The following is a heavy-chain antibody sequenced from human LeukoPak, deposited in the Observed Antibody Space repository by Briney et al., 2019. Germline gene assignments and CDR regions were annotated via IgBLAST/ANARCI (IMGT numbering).Heavy chain of an antibody. D-gene: IGHD3-10*02. CDR3: PELGITMIGGV. J-gene: IGHJ6*04. V-gene: IGHV3-30*04. CDR2: ISYDGSNK. CDR1: GFTFSSYA. Sequence: RGSLRLSCAASGFTFSSYAMHWVRQAPGKGLEWVAVISYDGSNKYYADSVKGRFTISRDNSKNTLYLQMNSLRAEDTAVYYCPELGITMIGGVWGKGTTVTISS.